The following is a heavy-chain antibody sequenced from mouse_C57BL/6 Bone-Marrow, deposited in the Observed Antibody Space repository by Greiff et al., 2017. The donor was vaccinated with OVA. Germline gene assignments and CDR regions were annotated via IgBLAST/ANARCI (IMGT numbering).Heavy chain of an antibody. J-gene: IGHJ1*03. D-gene: IGHD2-5*01. Sequence: EVKLQESGPGMVKPSQSLSLPCTVTGYSITSGYDWHCIRPFPGNKLEWMGYISYSGSTYYNPSLTSRISITHDTSKNHFFLKMNSVTTRNTATYYSAGNEGYSNYVNWYFDVWGTGTTVTVSS. V-gene: IGHV3-1*01. CDR3: AGNEGYSNYVNWYFDV. CDR1: GYSITSGYD. CDR2: ISYSGST.